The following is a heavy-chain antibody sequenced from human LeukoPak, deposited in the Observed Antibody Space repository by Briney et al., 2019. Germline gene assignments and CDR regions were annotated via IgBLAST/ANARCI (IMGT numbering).Heavy chain of an antibody. Sequence: ASVKVSCKASGYTFTGYYMHWVRQAPGQGLEWMGWINPNSGGTNYAQKFQGRVTMTRDTSISTAYMELSRLRSDDTAVYYCASQNLGTTQLASYWGQGTLVTVSS. CDR1: GYTFTGYY. CDR3: ASQNLGTTQLASY. CDR2: INPNSGGT. J-gene: IGHJ4*02. D-gene: IGHD1-7*01. V-gene: IGHV1-2*02.